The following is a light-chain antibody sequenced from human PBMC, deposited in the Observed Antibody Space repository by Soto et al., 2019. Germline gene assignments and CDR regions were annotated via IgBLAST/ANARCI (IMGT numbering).Light chain of an antibody. CDR2: NNN. J-gene: IGLJ1*01. CDR1: SSNIGRNT. Sequence: QSVLIQPPSASGTPGQRVTISCSGSSSNIGRNTVNWYQQVPGTAPKLLIYNNNQRPSGVPDRFSGSKSGTSASLAIIGLQSEDEADYYCAAWDDGLNGSVFGAGTKVTVL. CDR3: AAWDDGLNGSV. V-gene: IGLV1-44*01.